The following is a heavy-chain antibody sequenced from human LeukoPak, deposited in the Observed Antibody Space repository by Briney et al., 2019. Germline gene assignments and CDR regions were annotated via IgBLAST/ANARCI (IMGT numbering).Heavy chain of an antibody. Sequence: PSETLSLTCTVSGGSISSYYWSWIRQPPGKGLEWIGYIYYSGSTNYNPSLKSRVTISVDTSKNQFSLKLSSVTAADTAVYYCARLNFGRPYYYYGMDVWGQGTTVTVSS. J-gene: IGHJ6*02. CDR1: GGSISSYY. D-gene: IGHD3/OR15-3a*01. CDR2: IYYSGST. V-gene: IGHV4-59*08. CDR3: ARLNFGRPYYYYGMDV.